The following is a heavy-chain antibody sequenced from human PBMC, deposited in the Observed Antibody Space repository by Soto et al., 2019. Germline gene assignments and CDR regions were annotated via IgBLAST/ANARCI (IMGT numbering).Heavy chain of an antibody. D-gene: IGHD3-9*01. CDR3: AKAPLRYFDWQSM. CDR1: GFTFSSYA. CDR2: ISGSGGST. V-gene: IGHV3-23*01. J-gene: IGHJ4*02. Sequence: GGSLRLSCAASGFTFSSYAMSWVRQAPGKGLEWASAISGSGGSTYYADSVKGRFTISRDNSKNTLYLQMNSLRAEDTAVYYCAKAPLRYFDWQSMWGQGTLVTVSS.